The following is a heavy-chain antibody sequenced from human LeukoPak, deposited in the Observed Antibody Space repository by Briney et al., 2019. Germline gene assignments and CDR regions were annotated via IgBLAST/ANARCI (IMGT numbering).Heavy chain of an antibody. D-gene: IGHD1/OR15-1a*01. Sequence: GGSLRLSCVVSGFTFSNSAMNWVRQAPGKGLEWVSFISSSSSDIHYVDSVKGRFTISRDNAKNSLFLQMNNLRADDTAGYYCARGPNWNTRPGWFDPWGQGTLVTVSS. CDR3: ARGPNWNTRPGWFDP. J-gene: IGHJ5*01. CDR1: GFTFSNSA. V-gene: IGHV3-21*01. CDR2: ISSSSSDI.